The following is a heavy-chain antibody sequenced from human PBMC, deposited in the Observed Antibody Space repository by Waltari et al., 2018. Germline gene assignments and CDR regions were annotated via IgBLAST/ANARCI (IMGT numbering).Heavy chain of an antibody. J-gene: IGHJ3*02. D-gene: IGHD1-1*01. Sequence: DVQLVESGGGLVQPGGSLRLSCAASGLTFSDHYMDWVRQAPGKGLEWVGRIRNKANSYTTEYAASVKGRFTISRDDSTNSLFVQMSGLETEDTGVYHCARWKIGTDGFDIWGQGTMVTVSS. CDR2: IRNKANSYTT. CDR3: ARWKIGTDGFDI. V-gene: IGHV3-72*01. CDR1: GLTFSDHY.